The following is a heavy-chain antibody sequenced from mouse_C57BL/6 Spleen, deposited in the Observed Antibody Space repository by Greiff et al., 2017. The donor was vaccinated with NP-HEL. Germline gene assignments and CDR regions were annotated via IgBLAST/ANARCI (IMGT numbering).Heavy chain of an antibody. V-gene: IGHV5-4*01. J-gene: IGHJ3*01. CDR2: ISDGGSYT. Sequence: DVQLVESGGGLVKPGGSLKLSCAASGFTFSSYAMSWVRQTPEKRLEWVATISDGGSYTYYPDNVKGRFTISRDNAKNNLYLQMSHLKSEDTAMYYCARDGLTGTRTWFAYWGQGTLVTVSA. CDR1: GFTFSSYA. D-gene: IGHD4-1*01. CDR3: ARDGLTGTRTWFAY.